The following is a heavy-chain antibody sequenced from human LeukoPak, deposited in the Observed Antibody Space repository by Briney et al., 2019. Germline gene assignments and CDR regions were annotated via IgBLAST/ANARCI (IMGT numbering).Heavy chain of an antibody. V-gene: IGHV3-23*01. D-gene: IGHD6-13*01. J-gene: IGHJ4*02. CDR3: AKGKDIAATGTGPFDC. CDR1: GFTFSSYD. Sequence: PGGSLRLSCAASGFTFSSYDMSWVRQAAGKGLEWVSAISLSGGSTYHADSVKGRFTISRDNSKNTLYLQMSSLKAEDTAVYYCAKGKDIAATGTGPFDCWGQGTLVTVSS. CDR2: ISLSGGST.